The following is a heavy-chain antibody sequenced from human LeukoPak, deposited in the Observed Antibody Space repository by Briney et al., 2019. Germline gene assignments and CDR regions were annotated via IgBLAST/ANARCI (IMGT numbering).Heavy chain of an antibody. D-gene: IGHD1-20*01. V-gene: IGHV3-9*01. CDR1: GFTFDDYA. CDR3: ARDEYNWNVDAFDI. CDR2: ISWNSGSI. Sequence: GRSLRLSCAASGFTFDDYAMHWVRQAPGKGLEWVSGISWNSGSIGYADSVKGRFTISRDNAKNSLYLQMNSLRAEDTAVYYCARDEYNWNVDAFDIWGQGTVVTVSS. J-gene: IGHJ3*02.